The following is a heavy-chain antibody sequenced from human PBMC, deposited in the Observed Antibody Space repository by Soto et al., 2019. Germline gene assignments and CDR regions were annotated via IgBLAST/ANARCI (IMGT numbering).Heavy chain of an antibody. Sequence: GGSLRLSCAASGFTFSTYSMNWVRQAPGKGLEWVSSISSSSNYIYYADSVKGRFTISRDSAQNSLYLQMSSLRAEDTAVYYCARERSYAFDIWGQGTMVTVSS. CDR3: ARERSYAFDI. CDR2: ISSSSNYI. CDR1: GFTFSTYS. J-gene: IGHJ3*02. V-gene: IGHV3-21*01.